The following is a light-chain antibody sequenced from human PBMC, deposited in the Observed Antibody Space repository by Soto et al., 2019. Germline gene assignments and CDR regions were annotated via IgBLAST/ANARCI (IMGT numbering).Light chain of an antibody. J-gene: IGLJ3*02. CDR3: LPWDTSLKAWV. CDR1: SSDIGDYT. CDR2: DDN. Sequence: QSVLTQPPSVSGAPGQKVTISCSGSSSDIGDYTVSWYLHLPGTTPKLLMRDDNNQPSGIPDRFSGSKSGTSATLAVTGLWPEDEADYYCLPWDTSLKAWVFGGGTKVNVL. V-gene: IGLV1-51*01.